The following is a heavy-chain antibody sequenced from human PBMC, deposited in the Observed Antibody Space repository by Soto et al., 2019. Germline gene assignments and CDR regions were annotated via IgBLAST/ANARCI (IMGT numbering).Heavy chain of an antibody. J-gene: IGHJ4*02. V-gene: IGHV3-74*01. CDR2: INSDGSST. CDR1: GFTFSSYW. CDR3: ARDSSSSGDIGY. Sequence: GSLRLSCAASGFTFSSYWMHWVRQAPGKGLVWVSRINSDGSSTTYADSVKGRFTISRDNAKNTLYLQMNSLRGEDTAVYYCARDSSSSGDIGYWGQGTQVPVSS. D-gene: IGHD2-21*02.